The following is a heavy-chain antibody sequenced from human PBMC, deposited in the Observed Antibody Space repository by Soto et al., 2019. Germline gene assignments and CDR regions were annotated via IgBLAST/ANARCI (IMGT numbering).Heavy chain of an antibody. J-gene: IGHJ4*02. D-gene: IGHD3-10*01. V-gene: IGHV4-31*03. CDR2: IYNSGYT. CDR1: GGSISSGGNY. Sequence: SETLSLTCTVSGGSISSGGNYWSWIRQHPGKGLEWIGYIYNSGYTHYNPSLKGRVTISVDTSKNQFSLKLSSVTAADTAVYYCANYFYGRGSYFDYWAQEPPVP. CDR3: ANYFYGRGSYFDY.